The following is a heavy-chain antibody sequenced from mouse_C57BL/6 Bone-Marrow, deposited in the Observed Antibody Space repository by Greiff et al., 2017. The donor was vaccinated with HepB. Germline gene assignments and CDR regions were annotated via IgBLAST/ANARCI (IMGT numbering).Heavy chain of an antibody. CDR1: GYAFSSYW. D-gene: IGHD4-1*01. CDR3: ARLTGTVAMDY. Sequence: VKLVESGAELVKPGASVKISCKASGYAFSSYWMNWVKQRPGKGLEWIGQIYPGDGDTNYNGKFKGKATLTADKSSSTAYMQLSSLTSEDSAVYFCARLTGTVAMDYWGQGTSVTVSS. V-gene: IGHV1-80*01. J-gene: IGHJ4*01. CDR2: IYPGDGDT.